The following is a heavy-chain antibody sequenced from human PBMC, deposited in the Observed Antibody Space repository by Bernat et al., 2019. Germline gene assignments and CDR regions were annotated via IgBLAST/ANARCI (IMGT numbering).Heavy chain of an antibody. Sequence: QVQLVQSGAEVKKPGSSVKVSCKASGGTFSSYAISWVRQAPGQGLEWMGGIIPIFGTANYAQKFQGRVTITADESTSTAYMELSSLRSEDTAVYYCARHDYYGSGSPAYYYYYMDVWGKGTTVTVSS. CDR3: ARHDYYGSGSPAYYYYYMDV. CDR2: IIPIFGTA. CDR1: GGTFSSYA. J-gene: IGHJ6*03. D-gene: IGHD3-10*01. V-gene: IGHV1-69*01.